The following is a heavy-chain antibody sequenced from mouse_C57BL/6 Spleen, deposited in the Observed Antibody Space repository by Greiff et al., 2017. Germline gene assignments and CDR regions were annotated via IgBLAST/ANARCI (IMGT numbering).Heavy chain of an antibody. Sequence: EVQGVESGGGLVKPGGSLTLSCAASGFTFSDYGMHWVRQAPEKGLEWVAYISSGSCTSYYADTVKGRFTLSRDNAKNTLFLQMTSLRSEDTAMYYCARRTAMDYWGQGTSVTVSS. CDR3: ARRTAMDY. CDR1: GFTFSDYG. J-gene: IGHJ4*01. CDR2: ISSGSCTS. V-gene: IGHV5-17*01.